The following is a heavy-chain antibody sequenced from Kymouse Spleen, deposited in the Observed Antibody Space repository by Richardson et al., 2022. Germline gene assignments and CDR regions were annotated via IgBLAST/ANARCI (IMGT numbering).Heavy chain of an antibody. CDR1: GGSFSGYY. D-gene: IGHD6-6*01. CDR3: ARERQLVYWFDP. CDR2: INHSGST. Sequence: QVQLQQWGAGLLKPSETLSLTCAVYGGSFSGYYWSWIRQPPGKGLEWIGEINHSGSTNYNPSLKSRVTISVDTSKNQFSLKLSSVTAADTAVYYCARERQLVYWFDPWGQGTLVTVSS. V-gene: IGHV4-34*01. J-gene: IGHJ5*02.